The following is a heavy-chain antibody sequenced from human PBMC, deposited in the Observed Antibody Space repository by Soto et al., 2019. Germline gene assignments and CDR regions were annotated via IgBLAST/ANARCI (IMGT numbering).Heavy chain of an antibody. J-gene: IGHJ6*03. CDR1: GGSFSGYY. V-gene: IGHV4-34*12. D-gene: IGHD2-2*01. CDR2: IIHSGST. CDR3: ARVMGYCSSTSCYREYYYMDV. Sequence: SETLSLTCAVYGGSFSGYYWSWIRQPPGKGLEWIGEIIHSGSTNYNPSLKSRVTISVDTSKNQFSLKLSSVTAADTAVYYCARVMGYCSSTSCYREYYYMDVWGIGTTVTVSS.